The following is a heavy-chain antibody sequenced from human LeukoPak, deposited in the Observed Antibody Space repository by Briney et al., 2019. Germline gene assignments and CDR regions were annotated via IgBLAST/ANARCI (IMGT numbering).Heavy chain of an antibody. J-gene: IGHJ1*01. D-gene: IGHD3-22*01. V-gene: IGHV1-2*02. CDR2: IYPNSGGT. Sequence: GASVKVSCKASGYTFTGYYMHWVRQAPGQGLEWVGCIYPNSGGTNYGQKFQGRVTMTRDKSISTAYMELSWLRSDDTAVYYCAREDYYDSSGYYKNKEHFQHWGQGTLVTVSS. CDR3: AREDYYDSSGYYKNKEHFQH. CDR1: GYTFTGYY.